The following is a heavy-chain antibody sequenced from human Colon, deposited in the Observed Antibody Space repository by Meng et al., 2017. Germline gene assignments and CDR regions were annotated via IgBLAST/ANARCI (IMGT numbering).Heavy chain of an antibody. CDR2: IYYSGTT. CDR3: ARDRVPGKY. J-gene: IGHJ4*02. V-gene: IGHV4-61*01. CDR1: GGSVSSGTYY. D-gene: IGHD1-14*01. Sequence: QVKLQESGPGLVRPSETLSLTCTVSGGSVSSGTYYWSWIRQPPGKGLEWIGCIYYSGTTNYNPSLKSRVTISVDTSKNQFSLKLSSVTPADTAVYFCARDRVPGKYWGQGTLVTVSS.